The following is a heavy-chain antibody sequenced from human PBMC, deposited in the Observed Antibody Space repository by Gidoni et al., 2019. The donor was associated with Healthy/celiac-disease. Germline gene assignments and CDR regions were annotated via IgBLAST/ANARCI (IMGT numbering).Heavy chain of an antibody. V-gene: IGHV4-34*01. Sequence: QVQLQQWGAGLLKPSETLSLTCAVYGGSFSGYYWSWIRQPPGKGLEWIGESNHSGSTNYNPSLKSRVTISVDTSKNQFSLKLSSVTAADTAVYYCASRLSSWLPNWGQGTLVTVSS. CDR2: SNHSGST. CDR1: GGSFSGYY. CDR3: ASRLSSWLPN. J-gene: IGHJ4*02. D-gene: IGHD6-13*01.